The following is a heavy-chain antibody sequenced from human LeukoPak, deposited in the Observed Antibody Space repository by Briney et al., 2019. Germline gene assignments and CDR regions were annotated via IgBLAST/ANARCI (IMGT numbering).Heavy chain of an antibody. CDR1: GFTFSSYA. J-gene: IGHJ4*02. Sequence: GGSLRLSCAASGFTFSSYAMHWVRQAPGKGLEWVAVISYDGSNKYYADSVKGRFTISRDNSKNTLYLQMNSLRAEDTAVHYCARGPSYGDYGRALDYWGQGTLVTVSS. CDR2: ISYDGSNK. CDR3: ARGPSYGDYGRALDY. D-gene: IGHD4-17*01. V-gene: IGHV3-30*04.